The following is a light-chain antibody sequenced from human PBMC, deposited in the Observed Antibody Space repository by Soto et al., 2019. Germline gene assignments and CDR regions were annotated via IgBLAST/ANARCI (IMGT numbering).Light chain of an antibody. CDR2: AAS. CDR1: QSVSSNY. V-gene: IGKV3-20*01. Sequence: IVLTQSPGTLSLSPGERATLSCRASQSVSSNYLAWYQQKPGQAPRLLIYAASSRATGIPDRFSGSGSGTDFTLTIRRLEPADFAVYYCQQSYDSPTWTFGQGTKVEI. J-gene: IGKJ1*01. CDR3: QQSYDSPTWT.